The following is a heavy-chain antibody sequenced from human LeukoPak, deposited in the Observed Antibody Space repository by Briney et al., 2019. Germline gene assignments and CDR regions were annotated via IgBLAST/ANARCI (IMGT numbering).Heavy chain of an antibody. D-gene: IGHD6-13*01. CDR2: IYTSGST. J-gene: IGHJ4*02. CDR3: ASSFLTAGLFDY. Sequence: PSETLSLTCTVSGGSISSYYWSWIRQPAGKGLEWIGRIYTSGSTNYNPSLKSRVTMSVDTSKNQFSLKLSSVTAADTGVYYCASSFLTAGLFDYWGQGTLVTVSS. CDR1: GGSISSYY. V-gene: IGHV4-4*07.